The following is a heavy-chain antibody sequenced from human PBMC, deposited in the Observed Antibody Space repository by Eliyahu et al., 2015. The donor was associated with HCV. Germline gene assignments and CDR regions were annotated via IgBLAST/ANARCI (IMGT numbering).Heavy chain of an antibody. D-gene: IGHD6-19*01. J-gene: IGHJ4*02. V-gene: IGHV3-30*18. Sequence: QVQLVESGGGVVQPGRSLRLXCEASGFTFTNYGMHWVRQAPGKGLEWVAVISYDGSNTYYADSVKGRFTISRDNSKNTLYLQMNSLRAEDTAVYYCAKERTSGWYADIDYWGQGTLVTVSS. CDR3: AKERTSGWYADIDY. CDR1: GFTFTNYG. CDR2: ISYDGSNT.